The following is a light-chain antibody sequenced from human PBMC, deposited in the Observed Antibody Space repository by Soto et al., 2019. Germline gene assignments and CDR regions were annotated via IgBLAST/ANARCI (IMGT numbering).Light chain of an antibody. CDR1: QSVANY. CDR2: GAS. Sequence: EIVLTQSPATLSLSPGERATLSRRASQSVANYLAWYQQKPGQAPRLLIYGASNRATGIPARFSGSGSGTDFTLTISSLEPEDFAVYYCQQRSDWPPYTFGQGTKVEIK. CDR3: QQRSDWPPYT. J-gene: IGKJ2*01. V-gene: IGKV3-11*01.